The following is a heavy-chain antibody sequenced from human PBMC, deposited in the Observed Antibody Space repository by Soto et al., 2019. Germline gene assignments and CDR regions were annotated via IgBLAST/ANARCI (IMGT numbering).Heavy chain of an antibody. J-gene: IGHJ6*02. Sequence: SVKVSFKASGGTFSRYAISWLRQAPGQGLEWMGGIIPIFGTANYAQKFQGRVTITADESTSTAYMELSSLRSEDTAVYYCARDQGYCSGGSCHSYYYYGMDVWGQGTTVTVSS. CDR3: ARDQGYCSGGSCHSYYYYGMDV. CDR2: IIPIFGTA. V-gene: IGHV1-69*13. CDR1: GGTFSRYA. D-gene: IGHD2-15*01.